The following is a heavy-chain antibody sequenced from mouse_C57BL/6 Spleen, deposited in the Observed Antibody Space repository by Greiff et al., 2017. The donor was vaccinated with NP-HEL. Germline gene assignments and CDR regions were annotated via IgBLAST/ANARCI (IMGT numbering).Heavy chain of an antibody. CDR2: IYPRDGST. V-gene: IGHV1-85*01. Sequence: QVQLKQSGPELVKPGASVKLSCKASGYTFTSYDINWVQQRPGQGLEWIGWIYPRDGSTKYNEKFKGKATLTVDTSSSTAYMELHSLTSEDSAVYFCARSTTYWYFDVWGTGTTVTVSS. CDR3: ARSTTYWYFDV. D-gene: IGHD1-1*01. CDR1: GYTFTSYD. J-gene: IGHJ1*03.